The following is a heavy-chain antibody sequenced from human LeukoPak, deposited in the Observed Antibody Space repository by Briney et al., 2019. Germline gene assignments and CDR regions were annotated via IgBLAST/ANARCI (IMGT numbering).Heavy chain of an antibody. CDR2: ISGSGGST. CDR3: AKDREDYYDSFAFDI. J-gene: IGHJ3*02. V-gene: IGHV3-23*01. CDR1: GFTFSSYA. D-gene: IGHD3-22*01. Sequence: GRSLRLSCAASGFTFSSYAMSWVRQAPGKGLEWVSAISGSGGSTYYADSVKGRFAISRDNSKNTLYLQMNSLRAEDTAVYYCAKDREDYYDSFAFDIWGQGTMVTVSS.